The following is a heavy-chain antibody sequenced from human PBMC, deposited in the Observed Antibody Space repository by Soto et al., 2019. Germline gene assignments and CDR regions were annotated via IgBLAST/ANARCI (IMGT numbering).Heavy chain of an antibody. V-gene: IGHV3-23*01. CDR2: IGGSGGNR. Sequence: DVQLLESGGGLVQPGGSLRLSCAASGFTFNAYVMTWVRQAPGKGLEWVSAIGGSGGNRYYAGSVRGRFTISRDNSKDTVDLQMNSLRVEDTAVYYCARVASDYINSVDHWGQGIRVSVSS. J-gene: IGHJ4*02. CDR1: GFTFNAYV. D-gene: IGHD4-4*01. CDR3: ARVASDYINSVDH.